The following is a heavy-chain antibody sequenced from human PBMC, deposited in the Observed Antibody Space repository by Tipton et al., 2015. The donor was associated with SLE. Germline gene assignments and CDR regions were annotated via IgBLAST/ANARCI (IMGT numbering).Heavy chain of an antibody. Sequence: SGFIFSSYWMSWVRHAPGKGLEWVANIRQDAVETYYMDSVKGRFSIFRDNDRNSVYLQMNSLRAEDTAIYYCARMGGTGYSSSWFNSWGQGIQVTVSS. D-gene: IGHD6-13*01. J-gene: IGHJ5*01. CDR1: GFIFSSYW. CDR2: IRQDAVET. V-gene: IGHV3-7*01. CDR3: ARMGGTGYSSSWFNS.